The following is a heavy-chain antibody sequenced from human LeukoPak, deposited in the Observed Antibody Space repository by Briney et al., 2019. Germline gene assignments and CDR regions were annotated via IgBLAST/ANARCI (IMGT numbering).Heavy chain of an antibody. CDR2: IYYSGST. D-gene: IGHD3-10*01. V-gene: IGHV4-39*07. CDR3: ARVASYLVRFGELLSPIDY. CDR1: GGSISSSSYY. J-gene: IGHJ4*02. Sequence: SETLSLTCTVSGGSISSSSYYWGWIRQPPGKGLEWIGSIYYSGSTYYNPSLKSRVTISVDTSKNQFSLKLSSVTAADTAVYYCARVASYLVRFGELLSPIDYWGQGTLVTVSS.